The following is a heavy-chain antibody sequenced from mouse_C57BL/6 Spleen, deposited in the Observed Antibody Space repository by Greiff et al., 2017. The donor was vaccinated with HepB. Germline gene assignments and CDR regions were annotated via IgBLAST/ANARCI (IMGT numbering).Heavy chain of an antibody. CDR1: GFTFSDYY. CDR2: INYDGSST. CDR3: AREDYDYSWFAY. V-gene: IGHV5-16*01. Sequence: EVHLVESEGGLVQPGSSMKLSCTASGFTFSDYYMAWVRQVPEKGLEWVANINYDGSSTYYLDSLKSRFIISRDNAKNILYLQMSSLKSEDTATYYCAREDYDYSWFAYWGQGTLVTVSA. D-gene: IGHD2-4*01. J-gene: IGHJ3*01.